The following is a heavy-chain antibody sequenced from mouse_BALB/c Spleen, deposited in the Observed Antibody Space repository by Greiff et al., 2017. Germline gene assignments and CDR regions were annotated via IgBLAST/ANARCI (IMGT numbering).Heavy chain of an antibody. J-gene: IGHJ4*01. D-gene: IGHD2-4*01. CDR3: ASDDYGYAMDY. Sequence: VKLVESGAELARPGASVKLSCKASGYTFTSYWMQWVKQRPGQGLEWIGAIYPGDGDTRYTQKFKGKATLTADNSSSTAYMQLSSLASEDSAVYYCASDDYGYAMDYWGQGTSVTVSS. V-gene: IGHV1-87*01. CDR2: IYPGDGDT. CDR1: GYTFTSYW.